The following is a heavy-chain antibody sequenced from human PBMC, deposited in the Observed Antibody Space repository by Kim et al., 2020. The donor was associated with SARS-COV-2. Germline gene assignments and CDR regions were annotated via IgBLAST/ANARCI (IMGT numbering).Heavy chain of an antibody. J-gene: IGHJ3*02. CDR1: GFTFSSYS. CDR3: ARDRGHCSGGSCYPGSDAFDI. Sequence: GGSLRLSCAASGFTFSSYSMNWVRQAPGKGLEWVSSISSSSSYIYYADSVKGRFTISRDNAKNSLYLQMNSLRAEDTAVYYCARDRGHCSGGSCYPGSDAFDIWGQGTMVTVSS. D-gene: IGHD2-15*01. V-gene: IGHV3-21*01. CDR2: ISSSSSYI.